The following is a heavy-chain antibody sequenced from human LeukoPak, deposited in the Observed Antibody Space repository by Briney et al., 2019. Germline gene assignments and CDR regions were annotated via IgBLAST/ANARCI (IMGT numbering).Heavy chain of an antibody. Sequence: SETLSLTCTVSAGSISNYYWSWIRQPPGKGLEWIGYIYYSGSTYYNPSLKSRVTISVDTSKNQFSLKLSSVTAADTAVYYCAREEEYCSSTSCYTAAFDIWGQGTMVTVSS. CDR3: AREEEYCSSTSCYTAAFDI. CDR2: IYYSGST. CDR1: AGSISNYY. D-gene: IGHD2-2*02. J-gene: IGHJ3*02. V-gene: IGHV4-30-4*08.